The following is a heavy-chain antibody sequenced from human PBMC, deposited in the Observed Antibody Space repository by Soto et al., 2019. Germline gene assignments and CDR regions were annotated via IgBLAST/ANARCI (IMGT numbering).Heavy chain of an antibody. CDR1: GDGVSSNSVT. CDR3: ARRGAAASINLFDY. D-gene: IGHD6-25*01. V-gene: IGHV6-1*01. CDR2: TYYRSKWYY. Sequence: SQTLSLTCAISGDGVSSNSVTWNWIRQSPSRGLEWLGRTYYRSKWYYDYAVSVKSRITIDADTSNNHFSLRLNSVTPEDTAVYYCARRGAAASINLFDYWGQGTLVTVSS. J-gene: IGHJ4*02.